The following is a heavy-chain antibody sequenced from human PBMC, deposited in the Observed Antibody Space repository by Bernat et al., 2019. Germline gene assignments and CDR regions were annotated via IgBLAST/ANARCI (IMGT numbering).Heavy chain of an antibody. CDR3: ARDKLRGVTYYYYGMDV. D-gene: IGHD3-3*01. CDR2: ISYDGSNK. J-gene: IGHJ6*02. Sequence: QVQLVESGGGVVQPGRSLRLSCAASGFTFSSYAMHWVRQAPGKGLEWAAVISYDGSNKYYADSVKGRFTISRDNSKNTLYLQMNSLRAEDTAVYYCARDKLRGVTYYYYGMDVWGQGTTVTVSS. V-gene: IGHV3-30-3*01. CDR1: GFTFSSYA.